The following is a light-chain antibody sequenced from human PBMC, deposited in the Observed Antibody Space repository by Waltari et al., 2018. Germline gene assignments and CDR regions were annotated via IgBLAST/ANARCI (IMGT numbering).Light chain of an antibody. J-gene: IGKJ1*01. CDR2: WAS. CDR1: QSVFSRPNSKNY. CDR3: QQSYSSPRT. Sequence: DIVMTQSPDSLAVSLGERATINCKSRQSVFSRPNSKNYLAWFQQKPGQPPKLLIYWASPRESGLPDRFSGSGSRTDFTLTISSLQAEDVAVYYCQQSYSSPRTFGQGTRVQIK. V-gene: IGKV4-1*01.